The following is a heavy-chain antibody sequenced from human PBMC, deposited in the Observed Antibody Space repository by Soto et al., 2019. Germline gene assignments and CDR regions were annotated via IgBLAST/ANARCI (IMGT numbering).Heavy chain of an antibody. V-gene: IGHV1-2*02. CDR2: FNPNNGGT. CDR3: RVTGVSKIDY. J-gene: IGHJ4*02. D-gene: IGHD2-21*02. Sequence: QVQLVQSGAEVKKPGASVKVSCKASGYTFSGYYVHWVRQAPGQGLESMGWFNPNNGGTDSVQKFQGRVTMTGDTSISTASTELNRLTAHDTAIYFCRVTGVSKIDYWGQGTLVTVSS. CDR1: GYTFSGYY.